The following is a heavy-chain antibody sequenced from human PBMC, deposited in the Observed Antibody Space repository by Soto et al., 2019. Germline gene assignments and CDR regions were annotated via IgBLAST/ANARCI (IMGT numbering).Heavy chain of an antibody. V-gene: IGHV4-31*03. Sequence: SETLSLTCTVSGGSISSGCYYWSWIRQHPGKGLEWIGYIYYSGSTYYNPSLKSRVTISVDTSKNQFSLKLSSVTAADTAVYYCARDNRVGESYNWFDPWGQGTLVTVSS. CDR1: GGSISSGCYY. D-gene: IGHD3-10*01. J-gene: IGHJ5*02. CDR2: IYYSGST. CDR3: ARDNRVGESYNWFDP.